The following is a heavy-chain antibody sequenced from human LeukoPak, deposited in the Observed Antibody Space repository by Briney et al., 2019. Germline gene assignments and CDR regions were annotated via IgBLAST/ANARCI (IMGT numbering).Heavy chain of an antibody. D-gene: IGHD5-24*01. CDR2: INQDGSEK. Sequence: GGSLRLSCAVSGLTFRSYWMIWVRQAPGKGLEWVANINQDGSEKYFVDSVKGRFTISRDNAKNSLHLQMNTLRAEDTAGYYCARERDGRFFDYWGQGTLVTVSS. CDR3: ARERDGRFFDY. V-gene: IGHV3-7*01. J-gene: IGHJ4*02. CDR1: GLTFRSYW.